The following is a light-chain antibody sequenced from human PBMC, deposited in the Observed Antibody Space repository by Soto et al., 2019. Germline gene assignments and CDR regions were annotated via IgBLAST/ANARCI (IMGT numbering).Light chain of an antibody. CDR2: AAS. Sequence: AIRMTQSPSSVSASTGDRVTITRRASQSIGIYVAWYQQIPGREPKLLIFAASTLQIGVPSRFSGSGSGTDFTLTISCLQSEDFATYYCQQYYIYPPTFGGGTKVEIK. V-gene: IGKV1-8*01. CDR1: QSIGIY. CDR3: QQYYIYPPT. J-gene: IGKJ4*01.